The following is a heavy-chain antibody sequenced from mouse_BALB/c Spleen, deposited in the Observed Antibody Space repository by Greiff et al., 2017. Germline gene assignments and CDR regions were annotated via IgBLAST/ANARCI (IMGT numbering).Heavy chain of an antibody. V-gene: IGHV1-54*01. CDR2: INPGSGGT. CDR1: GYAFTNYL. Sequence: VQLQQSGAELVRPGTSVKVSCKASGYAFTNYLIEWVKQRPGQGLEWIGVINPGSGGTNYNEKFKGKATLTADKSSSTAYMQLSSLTSDDSAVYFCARSGDYWGQGTSVTVSS. CDR3: ARSGDY. J-gene: IGHJ4*01.